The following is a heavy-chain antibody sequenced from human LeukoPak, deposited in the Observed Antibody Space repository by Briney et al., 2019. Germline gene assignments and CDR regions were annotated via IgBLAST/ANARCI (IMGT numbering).Heavy chain of an antibody. CDR2: IKRDESQK. V-gene: IGHV3-7*01. J-gene: IGHJ3*02. CDR1: GFTFSSYW. Sequence: GGSLRLSCAASGFTFSSYWMSWVRQAPGKGLEWVANIKRDESQKYYVDSVKGRFTISRDNAKNALYLQMNSLRVEDTAVYYCARAYPESCNGDSYCCDAFDIWGQGTMVTVSS. CDR3: ARAYPESCNGDSYCCDAFDI. D-gene: IGHD2-15*01.